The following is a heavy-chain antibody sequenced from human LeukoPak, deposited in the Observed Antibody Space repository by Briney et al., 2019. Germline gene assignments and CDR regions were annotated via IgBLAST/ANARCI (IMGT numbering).Heavy chain of an antibody. Sequence: SETLSLTCTVSGGSISRNYWSWIRQSPGKGLEWIGYVYDSGSTNYNPSLKSRVTISVDTSKNQFSLKVNSVTAADTGVYYCTSKSTDHGELRFDYWGQGTLVTVSS. V-gene: IGHV4-59*01. CDR1: GGSISRNY. CDR2: VYDSGST. J-gene: IGHJ4*02. D-gene: IGHD4/OR15-4a*01. CDR3: TSKSTDHGELRFDY.